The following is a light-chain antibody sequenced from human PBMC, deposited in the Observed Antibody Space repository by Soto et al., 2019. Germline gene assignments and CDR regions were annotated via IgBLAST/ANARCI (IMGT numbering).Light chain of an antibody. CDR3: QQYETFSPWT. J-gene: IGKJ1*01. CDR1: QGIRDE. CDR2: AAS. V-gene: IGKV1-6*01. Sequence: AIQMTQSPSSLSASVGDRVTITCRASQGIRDELGWYQQKAGKAPNLLISAASRLQSGVPSRFSGRGSGTDFTLTISSLKHEDFETYYCQQYETFSPWTFGQGTKVDIK.